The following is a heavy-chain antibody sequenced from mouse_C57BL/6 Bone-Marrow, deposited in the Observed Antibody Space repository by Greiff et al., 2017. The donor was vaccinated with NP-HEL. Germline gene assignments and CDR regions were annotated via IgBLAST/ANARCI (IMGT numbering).Heavy chain of an antibody. V-gene: IGHV1-15*01. CDR1: GYTFTDYE. D-gene: IGHD3-2*02. CDR3: TREGSGLGTY. J-gene: IGHJ3*01. CDR2: IDPETGGT. Sequence: QVQLQQSGAELVRPGASVTLSCKASGYTFTDYEMHWVKQTPVHGLEWIGAIDPETGGTAYNQKFKGKAILTADKSSSTAYMELRSLTSEDSAVYYCTREGSGLGTYWGQGTLVTVSA.